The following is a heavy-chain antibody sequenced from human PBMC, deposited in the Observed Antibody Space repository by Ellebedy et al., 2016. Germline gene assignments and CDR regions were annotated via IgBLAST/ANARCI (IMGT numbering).Heavy chain of an antibody. CDR3: ARVFYGGKSGRQRRIDY. V-gene: IGHV7-4-1*02. Sequence: ASVKVSCKASGYTFTSYAMNWVRQAPGQGLEWMGWINTNTGNSTYAQGFTGRFVFSLDTSVSTTYLRISSLKAEDTAVYYCARVFYGGKSGRQRRIDYWGQGTLVTVSS. CDR2: INTNTGNS. CDR1: GYTFTSYA. J-gene: IGHJ4*02. D-gene: IGHD4-23*01.